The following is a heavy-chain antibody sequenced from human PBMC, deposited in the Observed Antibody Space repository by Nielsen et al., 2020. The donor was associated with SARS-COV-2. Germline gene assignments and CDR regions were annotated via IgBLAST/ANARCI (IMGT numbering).Heavy chain of an antibody. V-gene: IGHV3-21*01. Sequence: GESLKISCAASGFRFTSYSMNWVRQAPGKGLEWVSTIGSRGDYIYYADSVKGRFTISRDNAGSSLFLQVDSLRVEDTGVYYCARVASTSNVFEFWGQGTLVSVSS. D-gene: IGHD5-24*01. CDR3: ARVASTSNVFEF. CDR1: GFRFTSYS. J-gene: IGHJ4*02. CDR2: IGSRGDYI.